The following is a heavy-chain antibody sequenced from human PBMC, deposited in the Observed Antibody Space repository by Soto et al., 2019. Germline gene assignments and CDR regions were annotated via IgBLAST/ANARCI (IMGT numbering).Heavy chain of an antibody. CDR2: ISKKGNNI. J-gene: IGHJ6*02. V-gene: IGHV3-64D*06. CDR3: VRDRSNYYDSSGYYYYYYGMDV. Sequence: PGGSLRLSCSASGFTLSSYDMHWVRQAPGKGLEYVSGISKKGNNIYYAASVKGRFTISRDTFKDTLFLQMTSLRAEDTALYYCVRDRSNYYDSSGYYYYYYGMDVWGQGTTVTVSS. D-gene: IGHD3-22*01. CDR1: GFTLSSYD.